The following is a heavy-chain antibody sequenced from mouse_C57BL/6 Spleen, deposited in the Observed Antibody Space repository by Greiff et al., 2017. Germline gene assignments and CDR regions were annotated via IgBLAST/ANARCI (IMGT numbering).Heavy chain of an antibody. CDR1: GYSFTGYY. Sequence: VQLQQSGPELVKPGASVKISCKASGYSFTGYYMNWVKQSPENSLEWIGEINPSTGGTIYNQKFKATATLTVDKSSSTAYMQLQSLTSEDSAVYYCARWGTLEYFDVWGTGTTVTVSS. CDR3: ARWGTLEYFDV. V-gene: IGHV1-42*01. J-gene: IGHJ1*03. CDR2: INPSTGGT. D-gene: IGHD2-14*01.